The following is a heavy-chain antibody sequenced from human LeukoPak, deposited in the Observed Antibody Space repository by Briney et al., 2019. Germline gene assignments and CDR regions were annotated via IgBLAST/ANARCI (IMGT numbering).Heavy chain of an antibody. Sequence: ASVKVSCKASGYTFTSYAMHWVRQAPGQRLEWMGWINAGNGNTKYSQEFQGRVTITRGTSASTAYMELSSLRSEDMAVYYCARGGDYADGAFDIWGQGTMVTVSS. CDR1: GYTFTSYA. CDR3: ARGGDYADGAFDI. J-gene: IGHJ3*02. D-gene: IGHD4-17*01. V-gene: IGHV1-3*03. CDR2: INAGNGNT.